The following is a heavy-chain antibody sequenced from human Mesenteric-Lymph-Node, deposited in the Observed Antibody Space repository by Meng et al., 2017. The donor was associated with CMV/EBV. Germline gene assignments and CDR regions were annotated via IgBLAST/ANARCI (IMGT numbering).Heavy chain of an antibody. CDR1: GYSFTLYW. D-gene: IGHD3-3*01. CDR2: IYPGDSNT. V-gene: IGHV5-51*01. CDR3: VRGNDFWSGYYLF. J-gene: IGHJ1*01. Sequence: KVSCKGSGYSFTLYWIGWVRQTPGKGLEWMGIIYPGDSNTRYNPNFQGHVTISADKSISTAYLQRNSLKASDAAMYYCVRGNDFWSGYYLFWGQGTLVTVSS.